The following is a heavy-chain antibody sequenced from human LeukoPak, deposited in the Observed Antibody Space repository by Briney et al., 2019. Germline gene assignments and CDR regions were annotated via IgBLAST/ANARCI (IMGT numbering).Heavy chain of an antibody. D-gene: IGHD3-3*01. Sequence: PGGSLRLSCAASGFTFSSYAMSWVRQAPGKGLEWVSAISGSGGSTYYADSVKGRFTISRDNSKNTLYLQMNSLRAEDTAVYYCAKLAYYDFWSGYYERWYFDYWGQGTLVTVSS. CDR1: GFTFSSYA. V-gene: IGHV3-23*01. CDR2: ISGSGGST. J-gene: IGHJ4*02. CDR3: AKLAYYDFWSGYYERWYFDY.